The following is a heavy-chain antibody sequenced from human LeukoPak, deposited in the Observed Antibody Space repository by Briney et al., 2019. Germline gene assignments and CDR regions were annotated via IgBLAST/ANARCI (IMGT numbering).Heavy chain of an antibody. CDR3: ARDPYNGYYGDDYYYYMDV. D-gene: IGHD4-17*01. J-gene: IGHJ6*03. V-gene: IGHV3-74*01. Sequence: TGGSLRLSCAASGFTFSSYWMHWVRQAPGKGLVWVSRINSDGSSTSYADSVKGRFTISRDNAKNTLYLQMNSLRAEDTAVYYCARDPYNGYYGDDYYYYMDVWGKGTTVTISS. CDR2: INSDGSST. CDR1: GFTFSSYW.